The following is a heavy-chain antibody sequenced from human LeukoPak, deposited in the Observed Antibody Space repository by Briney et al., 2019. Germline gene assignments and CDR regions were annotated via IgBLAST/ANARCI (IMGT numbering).Heavy chain of an antibody. CDR3: AKSGDYDILTAKPTDY. J-gene: IGHJ4*02. V-gene: IGHV3-15*07. CDR2: IRSKADGGTP. Sequence: GGSLRLSCAASGFSFSDAWMNWVRQAPGKGLEWVGHIRSKADGGTPDYIAPVKGRFTISRDNSKNTLYLQMNSLRAEDTAVYYCAKSGDYDILTAKPTDYWGQGTLVTVSS. CDR1: GFSFSDAW. D-gene: IGHD3-9*01.